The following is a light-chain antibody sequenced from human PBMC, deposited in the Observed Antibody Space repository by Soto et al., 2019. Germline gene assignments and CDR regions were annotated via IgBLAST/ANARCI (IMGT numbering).Light chain of an antibody. CDR3: SSYAASNTYV. CDR1: SSDVGGYDC. V-gene: IGLV2-8*01. J-gene: IGLJ1*01. CDR2: EVT. Sequence: QSVLTQPPSASGSPGQSVTISCTGTSSDVGGYDCVSWYQHRPGTAPKFLIYEVTKRPSGVPDRFSGSKSGNTASLTVSGLRPEDEADYFCSSYAASNTYVFGTGTKVTVL.